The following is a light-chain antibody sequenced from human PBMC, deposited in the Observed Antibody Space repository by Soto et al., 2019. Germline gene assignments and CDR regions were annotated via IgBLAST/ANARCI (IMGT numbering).Light chain of an antibody. Sequence: EIVLTQSPGTLSLSPGERATLSCRASQSVSSSYLAWYQQKPGQAPRLLIYGASSRATGIPDRFSGSGSGTDFTLTISILEPEDFAVYYCQQYGSASPAWTFGQGTKVEIK. CDR3: QQYGSASPAWT. CDR1: QSVSSSY. V-gene: IGKV3-20*01. J-gene: IGKJ1*01. CDR2: GAS.